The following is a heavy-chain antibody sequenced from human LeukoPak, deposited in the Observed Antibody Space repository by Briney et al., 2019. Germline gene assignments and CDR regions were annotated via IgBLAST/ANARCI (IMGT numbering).Heavy chain of an antibody. J-gene: IGHJ4*02. V-gene: IGHV3-23*01. CDR2: ISGGGDST. CDR1: GFTFSSYA. D-gene: IGHD3-10*01. CDR3: AKRATLGVTYYYGSGSPLIDY. Sequence: HAGGSLRLSCTASGFTFSSYAMSWVRQAPGKGLEWVSGISGGGDSTNYADSVKGRLTISRDNSKNTLYLQMNSLRAEDTAVYYCAKRATLGVTYYYGSGSPLIDYWGQGTLVTVSS.